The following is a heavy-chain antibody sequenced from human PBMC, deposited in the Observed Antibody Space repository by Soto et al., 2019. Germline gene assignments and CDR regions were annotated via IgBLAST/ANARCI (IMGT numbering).Heavy chain of an antibody. CDR2: ISSSGSYT. V-gene: IGHV3-11*05. J-gene: IGHJ5*02. D-gene: IGHD3-22*01. Sequence: GGSLSLSCAASGFTFSDYYMSWIRQAPGRGLEWVSYISSSGSYTNNADSVKGRFTISRDNAKNSLYLQMNSLRAEDTAVYYCARVSVPTDHYDPRGPWGQGTLVT. CDR3: ARVSVPTDHYDPRGP. CDR1: GFTFSDYY.